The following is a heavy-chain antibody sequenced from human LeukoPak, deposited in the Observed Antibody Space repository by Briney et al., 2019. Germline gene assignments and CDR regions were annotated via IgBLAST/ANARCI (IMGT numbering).Heavy chain of an antibody. Sequence: PGGSLRLSCAASGFTFTNYAMHWVRQAPGKGLEWVALISFDGNSKYYANSVKGRFTISRDNSRNTLYLQMNSLRAEDTAVYYCARNPGYDSSGCVIWGQGTMVAVSS. V-gene: IGHV3-30*04. CDR1: GFTFTNYA. D-gene: IGHD3-22*01. J-gene: IGHJ3*02. CDR3: ARNPGYDSSGCVI. CDR2: ISFDGNSK.